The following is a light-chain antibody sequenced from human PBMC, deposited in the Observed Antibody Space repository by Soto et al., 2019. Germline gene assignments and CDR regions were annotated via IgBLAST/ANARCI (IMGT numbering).Light chain of an antibody. J-gene: IGLJ2*01. CDR1: SNDIGGYNS. CDR3: SSYAGTNTVV. CDR2: DVS. Sequence: QSALTQPPSASGSPGQSVTISCTGTSNDIGGYNSVSWYQQHPGKAPKLMISDVSKRPSGVPDRFSGSKSGNTASLTVSGLQADDEAEYYCSSYAGTNTVVFGGGTKLTVL. V-gene: IGLV2-8*01.